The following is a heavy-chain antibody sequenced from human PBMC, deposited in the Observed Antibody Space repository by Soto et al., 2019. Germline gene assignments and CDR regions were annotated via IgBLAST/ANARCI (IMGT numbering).Heavy chain of an antibody. Sequence: QVQLVQSGAEVKKPGSSVKVSCKASGGTFSSYAISWVRQAPGQGLEWMGGIIPIFGTANYAQKFQGRVTITADESTSTDYMELSSLRSEDTAVYYCAREDTAMVTRWFDPWGQGTLVTVSS. V-gene: IGHV1-69*01. D-gene: IGHD5-18*01. J-gene: IGHJ5*02. CDR3: AREDTAMVTRWFDP. CDR1: GGTFSSYA. CDR2: IIPIFGTA.